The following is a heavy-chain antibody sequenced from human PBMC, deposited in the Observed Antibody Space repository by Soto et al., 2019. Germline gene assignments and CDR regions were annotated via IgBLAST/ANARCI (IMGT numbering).Heavy chain of an antibody. CDR2: ISAYNDNT. D-gene: IGHD3-10*01. V-gene: IGHV1-18*01. Sequence: QIQLVQSGAEVKKAGASVKVSCKASGYTFTNYGISWVRQALGQGLEWMGWISAYNDNTNYAQKFQGRVTLTTDTSRRAPNFERRGPTSDNTAMSNCAREGYSDGSESYSPPRCYGMDGWGEGTTVTVFS. J-gene: IGHJ6*04. CDR3: AREGYSDGSESYSPPRCYGMDG. CDR1: GYTFTNYG.